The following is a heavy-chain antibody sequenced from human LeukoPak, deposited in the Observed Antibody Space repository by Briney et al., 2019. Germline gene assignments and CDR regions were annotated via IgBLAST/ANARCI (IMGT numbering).Heavy chain of an antibody. CDR2: IYTSGST. D-gene: IGHD5-18*01. CDR3: ARPTYNYGTDY. V-gene: IGHV4-61*02. Sequence: SETLSLTCTVSGGSISSGSYYWSWIRQPAGKGLEWIGRIYTSGSTNYNPSLKSRVTISVDTSKNQFSLKLSSVTAADTAVYYCARPTYNYGTDYWGQGTLVTVSS. CDR1: GGSISSGSYY. J-gene: IGHJ4*02.